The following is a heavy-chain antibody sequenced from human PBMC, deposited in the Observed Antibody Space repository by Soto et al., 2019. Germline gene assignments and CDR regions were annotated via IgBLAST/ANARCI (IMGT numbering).Heavy chain of an antibody. J-gene: IGHJ4*02. D-gene: IGHD3-22*01. CDR2: IWYDGSYK. Sequence: QVQLVESGGGVVQPGRSLRLSCAASGFTFSTYGIHWVRQAPGKGLEWVSVIWYDGSYKFYADSVKGRFTISRDNSKNTLFMQMKSLRAEDTAVYYCARARYYDSSGYYSAFDYWGQGTLVTVSS. CDR1: GFTFSTYG. CDR3: ARARYYDSSGYYSAFDY. V-gene: IGHV3-33*01.